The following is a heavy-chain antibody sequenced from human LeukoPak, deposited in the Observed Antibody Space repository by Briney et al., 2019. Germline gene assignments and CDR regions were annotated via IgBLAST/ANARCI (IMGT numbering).Heavy chain of an antibody. CDR2: INNSGST. CDR1: GGSISSYY. V-gene: IGHV4-59*01. Sequence: PSETLSLTCTVSGGSISSYYWSWIRQPPGKGLEWIGYINNSGSTNYNPSLKSRVTISVDTSKNQLSLKLSSVTAADTAVYYGARQVYVRYNWFDPWGQGTLVTVSS. D-gene: IGHD2-8*01. CDR3: ARQVYVRYNWFDP. J-gene: IGHJ5*02.